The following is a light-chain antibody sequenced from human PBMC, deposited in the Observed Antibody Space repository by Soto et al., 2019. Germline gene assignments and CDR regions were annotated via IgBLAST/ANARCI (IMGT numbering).Light chain of an antibody. CDR3: LQNNAYPFT. CDR1: QGISSY. CDR2: DAS. Sequence: IQLTQSPSSLSASVGDRVTITCRASQGISSYLAWYQQKPGKAPKLLIYDASTLQSGVPSRFSGSGSETEFTLTISNLQPEDIATYYCLQNNAYPFTFGQGTKVDIK. J-gene: IGKJ2*01. V-gene: IGKV1-9*01.